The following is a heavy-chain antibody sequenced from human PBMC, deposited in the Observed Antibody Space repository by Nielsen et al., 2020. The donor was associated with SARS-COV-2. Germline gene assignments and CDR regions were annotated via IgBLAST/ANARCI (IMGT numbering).Heavy chain of an antibody. Sequence: WIRQPPGKGLEWMGYIHYTGSTNYNPSLKSRVTISVDTSKNQFSLKLSSVTAADTAVYYCARAPKVKMVVVAATPYYYYYGMDVWGQGTTVTVSS. V-gene: IGHV4-59*12. CDR3: ARAPKVKMVVVAATPYYYYYGMDV. CDR2: IHYTGST. D-gene: IGHD2-15*01. J-gene: IGHJ6*02.